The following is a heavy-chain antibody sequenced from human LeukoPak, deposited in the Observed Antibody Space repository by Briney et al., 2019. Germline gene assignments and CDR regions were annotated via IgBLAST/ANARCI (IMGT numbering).Heavy chain of an antibody. CDR1: GCTFTSYG. D-gene: IGHD3-3*01. J-gene: IGHJ6*02. CDR3: ARDPITIFGVVIIPPSYYYGMDV. CDR2: ISAYNGNT. V-gene: IGHV1-18*01. Sequence: ASVKVSCKASGCTFTSYGISWVRQAPGQGLEWMGWISAYNGNTNYAQKLQGRVTMTTDTSTSTAYMELRSLRSDDTAVYYCARDPITIFGVVIIPPSYYYGMDVWGQGTTVTVSS.